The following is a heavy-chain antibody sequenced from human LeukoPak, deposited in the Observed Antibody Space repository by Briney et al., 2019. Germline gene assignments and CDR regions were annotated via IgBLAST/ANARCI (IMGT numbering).Heavy chain of an antibody. CDR3: ARGIFLGSSSC. J-gene: IGHJ4*02. D-gene: IGHD6-13*01. V-gene: IGHV1-69*06. CDR1: GGTFSSYA. Sequence: ASVKVSCKASGGTFSSYAISWVRQAPGQGLEWMGGIIPIFGTANYAQKFQGRVTITADKSTSTAYMELSSLRSEDTAVYYCARGIFLGSSSCWGQGTLVTVSS. CDR2: IIPIFGTA.